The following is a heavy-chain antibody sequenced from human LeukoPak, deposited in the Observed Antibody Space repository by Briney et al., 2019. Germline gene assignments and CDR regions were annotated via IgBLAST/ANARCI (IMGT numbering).Heavy chain of an antibody. J-gene: IGHJ4*02. CDR2: INHSGST. CDR1: GGPFSDYY. CDR3: VRDRNSNLRLGF. Sequence: SETLSLTCAVYGGPFSDYYWSWIRQPPGKGLEWIGRINHSGSTNYSPSFKSRVTISVDKSKNQFSLRLMSVTAADTAVYYCVRDRNSNLRLGFWGPGILVIVSS. V-gene: IGHV4-34*01. D-gene: IGHD1-1*01.